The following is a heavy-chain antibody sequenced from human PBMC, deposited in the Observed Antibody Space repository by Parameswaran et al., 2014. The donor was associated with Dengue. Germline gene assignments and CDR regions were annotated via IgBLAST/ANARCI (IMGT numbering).Heavy chain of an antibody. CDR2: IYYSGST. D-gene: IGHD3-22*01. CDR3: AREVGYYYDSSGYYGVDY. V-gene: IGHV4-31*02. Sequence: PGKGLEWTGYIYYSGSTYYNPSLKSRVTISVDTSKNQFSLKLSSVTAADTAVYYCAREVGYYYDSSGYYGVDYWGQGTLVTVSS. J-gene: IGHJ4*02.